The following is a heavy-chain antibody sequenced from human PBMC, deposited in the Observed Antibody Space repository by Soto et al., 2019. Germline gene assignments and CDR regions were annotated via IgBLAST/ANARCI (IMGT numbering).Heavy chain of an antibody. CDR1: GFTFSNAW. CDR2: IKSEADGGTR. Sequence: EVQLVDSGGGLVKPGGSLRLSCAASGFTFSNAWMNWVRQAPGKGLEWVGCIKSEADGGTRDYAAPVKGRFTISRDDSKNTLFLQMNSLKAEDTAIYYCTTDLFASGSSDYWGQGTLVTVSS. V-gene: IGHV3-15*01. J-gene: IGHJ4*02. D-gene: IGHD3-10*01. CDR3: TTDLFASGSSDY.